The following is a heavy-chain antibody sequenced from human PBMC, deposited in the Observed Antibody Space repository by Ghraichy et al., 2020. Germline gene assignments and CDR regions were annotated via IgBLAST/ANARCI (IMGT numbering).Heavy chain of an antibody. CDR1: GGTFSSYA. D-gene: IGHD7-27*01. CDR2: IIPIFGTA. V-gene: IGHV1-69*13. J-gene: IGHJ6*02. Sequence: SVKVSCKASGGTFSSYAISWVRQAPGQGLEWMGGIIPIFGTANYAQKFQGRVTITADESTSTTYMELSSLRSEDTAVYYCARKLGLRYYYGMDVWGQGTTVTVSS. CDR3: ARKLGLRYYYGMDV.